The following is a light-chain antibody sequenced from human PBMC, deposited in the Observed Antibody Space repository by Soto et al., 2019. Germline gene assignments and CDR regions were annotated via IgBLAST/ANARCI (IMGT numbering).Light chain of an antibody. V-gene: IGKV3-15*01. Sequence: EIVMTQSPATLSVSPGERVTLSCRASQSVSSKLAWHQQKPGQAPRLLIYGAFTRATGIPARFSGSGSGTEFTLTISSLQSEDFAVYYCQQYTSWPRTFGQGTRLEIK. J-gene: IGKJ2*01. CDR2: GAF. CDR3: QQYTSWPRT. CDR1: QSVSSK.